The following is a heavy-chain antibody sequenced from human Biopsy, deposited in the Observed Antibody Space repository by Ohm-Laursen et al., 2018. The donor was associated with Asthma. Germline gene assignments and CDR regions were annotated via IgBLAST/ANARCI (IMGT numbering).Heavy chain of an antibody. CDR1: GFTFSSFG. D-gene: IGHD6-19*01. J-gene: IGHJ4*02. V-gene: IGHV3-30*03. CDR2: ISYDGSKK. Sequence: SLRLSCAASGFTFSSFGMHWVRQAPGKGLEWVACISYDGSKKYYADSVKGRSTNSRDNSKNTLYLQMNSLRAEDTAVYYCSREEPTSGWYQGSILRWGQGTLVTVSS. CDR3: SREEPTSGWYQGSILR.